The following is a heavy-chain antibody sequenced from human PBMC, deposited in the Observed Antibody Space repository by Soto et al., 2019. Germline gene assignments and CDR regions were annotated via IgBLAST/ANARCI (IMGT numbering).Heavy chain of an antibody. CDR1: GYTFNTYG. Sequence: QVQLVQSGAEVKKPGASVRVFCKSSGYTFNTYGINWLRQAPGQGLEWMGWISTHTGDGNYAQRFQGRVTLTADTATSTVYMELRGVRADDTAVYYCARGDAAWKIGDSETFFDYWGQGTQVTVSS. D-gene: IGHD3-10*01. CDR2: ISTHTGDG. J-gene: IGHJ4*02. CDR3: ARGDAAWKIGDSETFFDY. V-gene: IGHV1-18*01.